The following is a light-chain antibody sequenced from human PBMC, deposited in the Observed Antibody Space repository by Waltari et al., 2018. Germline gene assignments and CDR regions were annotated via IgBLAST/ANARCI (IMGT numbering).Light chain of an antibody. CDR2: DAS. Sequence: EIVFTQYPATLSLSPGERATLSCRASQSVSSYLAWYQQKPGQAPRLLIYDASNRATGIPARFSGSGSGTDFTLTISSLEPEDFAVYYCQQRSNWPLYTFGQGTKLEIK. CDR1: QSVSSY. V-gene: IGKV3-11*01. J-gene: IGKJ2*01. CDR3: QQRSNWPLYT.